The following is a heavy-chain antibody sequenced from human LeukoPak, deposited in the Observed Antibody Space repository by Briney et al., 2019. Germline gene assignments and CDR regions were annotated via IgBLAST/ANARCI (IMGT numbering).Heavy chain of an antibody. CDR2: ISTSKGDI. CDR3: ARDWPTVITDY. J-gene: IGHJ4*02. D-gene: IGHD4-11*01. Sequence: GASVKVSCKTSGYTFTTHGISWVRQAPGQGLEWMGWISTSKGDINYAQKFKGRLTMTTDRSTSTAYMELRSLSSDDTAVYYCARDWPTVITDYWGQGTLVTVSS. CDR1: GYTFTTHG. V-gene: IGHV1-18*01.